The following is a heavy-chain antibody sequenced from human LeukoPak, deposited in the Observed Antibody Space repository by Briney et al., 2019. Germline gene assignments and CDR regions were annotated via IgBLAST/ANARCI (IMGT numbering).Heavy chain of an antibody. J-gene: IGHJ4*02. D-gene: IGHD4-23*01. Sequence: SVRVSCKASGGTFSSYTISWVRQAPGQGLEWMGRIIPILGIANYAQRFQGRVTITADKSTSTAYMELSSLRSEDTAVYYCAREKTVAHFDYWGQGTLVTVSS. V-gene: IGHV1-69*04. CDR3: AREKTVAHFDY. CDR1: GGTFSSYT. CDR2: IIPILGIA.